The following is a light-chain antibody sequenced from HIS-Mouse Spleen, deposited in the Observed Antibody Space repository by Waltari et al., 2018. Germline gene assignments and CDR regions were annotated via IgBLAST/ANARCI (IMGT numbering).Light chain of an antibody. J-gene: IGLJ1*01. CDR2: DVS. CDR3: CSYAGSYTYV. Sequence: QSALTQPRSVSGSPGQSVTISCTGTSSDVGGYNYVSWYHQHPGTAPQLMIYDVSKRPSGVPDRFSGSKSGNTASLTISGLQAEDEADYYCCSYAGSYTYVFGTGTKVTVL. V-gene: IGLV2-11*01. CDR1: SSDVGGYNY.